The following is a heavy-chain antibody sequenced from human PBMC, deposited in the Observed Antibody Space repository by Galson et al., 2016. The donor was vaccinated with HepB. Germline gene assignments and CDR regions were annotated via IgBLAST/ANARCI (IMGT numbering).Heavy chain of an antibody. D-gene: IGHD6-13*01. CDR3: ARGGIGGFPYYYYYGMDV. J-gene: IGHJ6*02. V-gene: IGHV3-21*01. CDR1: GFTFSSYS. Sequence: SLRLSCAASGFTFSSYSMNWVRQAPGKGLEWVSSISSSSSYIHYAESVKGRFTISRENARNSLSLQMNSLSAEDTAVYYCARGGIGGFPYYYYYGMDVWGQGTTVTVSS. CDR2: ISSSSSYI.